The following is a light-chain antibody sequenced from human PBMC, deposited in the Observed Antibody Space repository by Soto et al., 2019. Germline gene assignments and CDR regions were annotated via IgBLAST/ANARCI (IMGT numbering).Light chain of an antibody. CDR2: GNS. CDR1: SSNIGANYD. J-gene: IGLJ1*01. V-gene: IGLV1-40*01. Sequence: QSVLTQPPSVSGAPGQRVTISCTGSSSNIGANYDVNWYQHLPGAAPKLLIHGNSNRPSGVPDRFSGSKSGTSASLAITGLQAEDEADYYCQSYDSSLTGYVFGTGTKLTVL. CDR3: QSYDSSLTGYV.